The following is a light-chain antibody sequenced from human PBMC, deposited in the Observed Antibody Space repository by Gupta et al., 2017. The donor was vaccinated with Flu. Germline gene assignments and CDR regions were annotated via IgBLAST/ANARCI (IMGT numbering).Light chain of an antibody. CDR1: RGIETF. CDR3: QQGDSYPYT. CDR2: GAS. Sequence: DIQLTQSPSFLSASVGDRVTITCRASRGIETFLAWYQQKSGKAPKVLISGASNLQSGVPSRFSGSGSGTEFTLTVDSLQPEDFATYYCQQGDSYPYTFGQGTKLEI. V-gene: IGKV1-9*01. J-gene: IGKJ2*01.